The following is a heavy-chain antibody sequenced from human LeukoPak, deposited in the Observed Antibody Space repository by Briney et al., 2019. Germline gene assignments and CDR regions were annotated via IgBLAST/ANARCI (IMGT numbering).Heavy chain of an antibody. D-gene: IGHD6-13*01. J-gene: IGHJ4*02. CDR2: INPNSGGT. V-gene: IGHV1-2*02. CDR3: ARGLSSSWYPY. Sequence: ASVKVSCKAPGYTFTGYYIHWVRQAPGQGLEWMGWINPNSGGTDYAQKFQDRVTMTRDTSISTAYMEPSKLRSDDTAVYYCARGLSSSWYPYWGQGTLVTVSS. CDR1: GYTFTGYY.